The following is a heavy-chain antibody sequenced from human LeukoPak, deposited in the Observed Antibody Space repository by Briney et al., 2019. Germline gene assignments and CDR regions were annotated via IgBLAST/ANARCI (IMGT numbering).Heavy chain of an antibody. CDR2: IIPIFGTA. V-gene: IGHV1-69*13. CDR1: GGTFSSYA. D-gene: IGHD2-2*01. CDR3: GVYCSSTSCYGFDY. J-gene: IGHJ4*02. Sequence: GASVKVSCKASGGTFSSYAISWVRQAPGQGLEWMGGIIPIFGTANYAQKFQGRVTVTAGESTSTAYMELSSLRSEDTAVYYCGVYCSSTSCYGFDYWGQGTLVTVSS.